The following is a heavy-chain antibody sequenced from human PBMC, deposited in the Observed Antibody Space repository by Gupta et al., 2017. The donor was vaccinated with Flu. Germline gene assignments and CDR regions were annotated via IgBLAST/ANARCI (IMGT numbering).Heavy chain of an antibody. J-gene: IGHJ4*02. Sequence: LGSEGMTWVRQAPGKGREWVSSISVSGGTTYYADSVKGRFTVSRDTSRNTLYRQMNGLRADDTAIYYCARGSALLPHWGQGALVTVSS. CDR2: ISVSGGTT. CDR1: LGSEG. CDR3: ARGSALLPH. V-gene: IGHV3-23*01. D-gene: IGHD1-26*01.